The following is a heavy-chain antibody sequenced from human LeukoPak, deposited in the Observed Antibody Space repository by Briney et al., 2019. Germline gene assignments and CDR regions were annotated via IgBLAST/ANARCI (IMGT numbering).Heavy chain of an antibody. D-gene: IGHD7-27*01. J-gene: IGHJ4*02. CDR2: INPNSGVT. V-gene: IGHV1-2*02. Sequence: APVKVPCKASDYTFTGYYMHWVRQAPGQGPEWMGWINPNSGVTGYVQKFEGRVTMTRDTSISTAYMELSRLRSDDTAVYYCARLPGFYFDYWGQGTLVTVSS. CDR1: DYTFTGYY. CDR3: ARLPGFYFDY.